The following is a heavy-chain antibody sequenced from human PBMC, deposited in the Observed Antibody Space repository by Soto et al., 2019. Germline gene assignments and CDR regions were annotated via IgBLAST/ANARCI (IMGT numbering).Heavy chain of an antibody. CDR1: GGTFSSYA. CDR3: ARETTRDSSGYYYGWFDP. D-gene: IGHD3-22*01. J-gene: IGHJ5*02. CDR2: IIPIFGTA. Sequence: QVKLVQSGAEVKKPGSSVNVSCKASGGTFSSYAISWVRQAPGQGLEWMGGIIPIFGTANYAQKFQGRVTITADESTSTAYMELSSLRSEDTAVYYCARETTRDSSGYYYGWFDPWGQGTLVTVSS. V-gene: IGHV1-69*12.